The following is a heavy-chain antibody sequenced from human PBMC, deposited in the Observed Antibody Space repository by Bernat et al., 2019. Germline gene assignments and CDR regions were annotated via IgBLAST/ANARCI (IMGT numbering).Heavy chain of an antibody. Sequence: QVQLQESGPGLVKPSQTLSLTCAVYGGSFSGYYWSWIRQPPGKGLEWIGEINHSGSTNYNPSLKSRVTISVDTSKNQFYLKLSSVTAADTAVYYCARGLRWPQYYFDYWGQGTLVTVSS. V-gene: IGHV4-34*09. J-gene: IGHJ4*02. CDR3: ARGLRWPQYYFDY. CDR2: INHSGST. CDR1: GGSFSGYY. D-gene: IGHD4-23*01.